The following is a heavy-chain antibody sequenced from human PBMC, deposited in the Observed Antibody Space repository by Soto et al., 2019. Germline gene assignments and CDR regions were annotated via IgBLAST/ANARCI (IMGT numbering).Heavy chain of an antibody. V-gene: IGHV4-59*01. CDR2: IYDSGST. CDR1: GGSISRFY. CDR3: AREPPYCSSSSCYYRFDP. J-gene: IGHJ5*02. D-gene: IGHD2-2*01. Sequence: PSESLSPTCTVSGGSISRFYWSWIREPPGKVLEWIGCIYDSGSTNYNPSLKSRVTISVDPTENQFSLKLTSVTAADTAVYYCAREPPYCSSSSCYYRFDPWGQAILVTVS.